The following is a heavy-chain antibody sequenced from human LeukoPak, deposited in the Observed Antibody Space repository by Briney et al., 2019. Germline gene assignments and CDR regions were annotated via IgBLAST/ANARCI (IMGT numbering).Heavy chain of an antibody. CDR1: GGSFSGYY. J-gene: IGHJ6*03. D-gene: IGHD3-22*01. CDR3: ARGRQDVTMIVVVMAAVSYYLDV. V-gene: IGHV4-34*01. CDR2: MNPSGST. Sequence: SETMSLACAVDGGSFSGYYWTWIRQTPEKGLEWIGEMNPSGSTNYNPSLKSRVTISVDTSKNQFSLELSSVTAADTAVYYCARGRQDVTMIVVVMAAVSYYLDVWGKGTTVTVS.